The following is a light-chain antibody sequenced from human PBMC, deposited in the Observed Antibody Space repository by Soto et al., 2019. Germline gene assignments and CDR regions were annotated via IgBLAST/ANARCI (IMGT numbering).Light chain of an antibody. CDR3: NSYAGSYNFGYV. Sequence: QSVLTQPPSASGSPGQSVTISCTGTSSDVGGYNYVSWYQQHPGKAPKLIIYEVTKRPSGVPDRFSGSKSGNTASLTVSGLQAEDEADYYCNSYAGSYNFGYVXGTGTKVPVL. J-gene: IGLJ1*01. CDR1: SSDVGGYNY. V-gene: IGLV2-8*01. CDR2: EVT.